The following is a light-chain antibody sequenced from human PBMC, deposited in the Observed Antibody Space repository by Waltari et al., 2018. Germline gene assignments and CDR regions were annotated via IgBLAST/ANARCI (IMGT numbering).Light chain of an antibody. CDR2: RDD. CDR1: SSNIGNNI. CDR3: AAWDDSLNGRWE. J-gene: IGLJ3*02. Sequence: QSVLTQPPSVSGTPGQRVTIYCSGSSSNIGNNIVNWYHKVPGTTPKLLVDRDDQRPAGVADRVSGSKSGTSASLAISGLRSEDEADYYCAAWDDSLNGRWEFGGGTKLTVL. V-gene: IGLV1-44*01.